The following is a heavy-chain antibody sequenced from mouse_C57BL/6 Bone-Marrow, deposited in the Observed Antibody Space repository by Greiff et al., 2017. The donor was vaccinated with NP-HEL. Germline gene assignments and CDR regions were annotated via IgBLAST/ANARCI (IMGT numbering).Heavy chain of an antibody. CDR1: GFTFSSYA. Sequence: VKLVESGGGLVKPGGSLKLSCAASGFTFSSYAMSWVRQTPEKRLEWVATISDGGSYTYYPDNVKGRFTISRDNAKNNLYLQISHLKSEDTAMYYCAREYYGSSPLDYFDYWGQGTTLTVSS. D-gene: IGHD1-1*01. CDR2: ISDGGSYT. V-gene: IGHV5-4*01. CDR3: AREYYGSSPLDYFDY. J-gene: IGHJ2*01.